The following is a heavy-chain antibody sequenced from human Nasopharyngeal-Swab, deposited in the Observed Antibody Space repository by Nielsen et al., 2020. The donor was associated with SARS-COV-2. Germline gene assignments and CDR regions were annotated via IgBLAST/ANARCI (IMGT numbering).Heavy chain of an antibody. J-gene: IGHJ4*02. CDR2: LYYTGTT. Sequence: SETLSLTCTVSGGSIRSSSHFWAWIRQPPGKGLEWIGSLYYTGTTHYNPSLKSRVTMSVDTSKSQFSLQLSSVTAADTAVYYCARLRYLGIPASYFDYWGQGILVTVSS. D-gene: IGHD7-27*01. V-gene: IGHV4-39*01. CDR3: ARLRYLGIPASYFDY. CDR1: GGSIRSSSHF.